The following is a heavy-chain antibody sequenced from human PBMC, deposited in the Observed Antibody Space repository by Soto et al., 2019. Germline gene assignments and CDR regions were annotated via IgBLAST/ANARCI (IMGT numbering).Heavy chain of an antibody. CDR1: GGSISSGGYY. J-gene: IGHJ6*02. CDR3: ARELRFGEDYYGMDV. CDR2: IYYSGST. Sequence: QVQLQESGPGLVKPSQTLSLTCTVSGGSISSGGYYWSWIRQHPGKGLEWIGYIYYSGSTYYNPSLKRRLTTAVHTSKNPFSLKLSSVTAADTAVYYCARELRFGEDYYGMDVWGQGTTVTVSS. D-gene: IGHD3-10*01. V-gene: IGHV4-31*03.